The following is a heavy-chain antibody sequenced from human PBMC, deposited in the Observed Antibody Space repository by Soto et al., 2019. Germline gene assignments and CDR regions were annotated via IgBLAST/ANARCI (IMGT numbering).Heavy chain of an antibody. V-gene: IGHV3-30*03. Sequence: QVQLVESGGGVVQPGRSLRLSCAASRFPFTSYGMHWVREGPGKGLEWLAVISYDGSNKCYADSVKGRFTISRDNSKNTLYLQMNSLRPEDTALYYCVGGQFYFDYRGQGTLVIVSS. D-gene: IGHD3-10*01. CDR2: ISYDGSNK. CDR1: RFPFTSYG. CDR3: VGGQFYFDY. J-gene: IGHJ4*02.